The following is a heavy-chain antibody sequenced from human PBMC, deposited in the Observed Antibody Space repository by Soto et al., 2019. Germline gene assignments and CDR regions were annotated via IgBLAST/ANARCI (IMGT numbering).Heavy chain of an antibody. CDR2: INHSGST. CDR1: GGSFSGYY. J-gene: IGHJ6*03. V-gene: IGHV4-34*01. CDR3: ARGNRVVVVPAAMGEAKKGYYYYMDV. Sequence: SETLSLTCAVYGGSFSGYYWSWIRQPPGKGLEWIGEINHSGSTNYNPSLKSRVTISVDTSKNQFSLKLSSVTAADTAVYYCARGNRVVVVPAAMGEAKKGYYYYMDVWGKGTTVTVSS. D-gene: IGHD2-2*01.